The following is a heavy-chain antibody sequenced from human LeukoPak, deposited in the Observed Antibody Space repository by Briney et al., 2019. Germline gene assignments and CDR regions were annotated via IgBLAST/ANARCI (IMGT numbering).Heavy chain of an antibody. Sequence: SETLSLTCTVSGGSISSGGYYWSWIRQHPGKGLEWIGYFYYSGSTYYNPSLKSRVTISVDTSKNQFSLKLSSVTAADTAVYYCARDSPYLSLDYWGQGTLVTVSS. V-gene: IGHV4-31*03. CDR2: FYYSGST. J-gene: IGHJ4*02. CDR1: GGSISSGGYY. D-gene: IGHD2/OR15-2a*01. CDR3: ARDSPYLSLDY.